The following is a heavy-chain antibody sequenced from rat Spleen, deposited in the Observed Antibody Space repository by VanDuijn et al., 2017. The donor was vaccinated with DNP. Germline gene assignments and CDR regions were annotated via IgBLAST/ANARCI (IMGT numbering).Heavy chain of an antibody. J-gene: IGHJ2*01. D-gene: IGHD1-5*01. CDR2: IGSAAYAP. V-gene: IGHV5-22*01. CDR1: GFTFSAYY. CDR3: ANWYNIGTNGDY. Sequence: EVQLVESGGGLVQPGRSLKLSCAASGFTFSAYYMAWVRQAPAKGLEWVAYIGSAAYAPYYGDSVKGRFTISRDNAENTVYLQMNSLRSEDTATYYCANWYNIGTNGDYWGQGVMVTVSS.